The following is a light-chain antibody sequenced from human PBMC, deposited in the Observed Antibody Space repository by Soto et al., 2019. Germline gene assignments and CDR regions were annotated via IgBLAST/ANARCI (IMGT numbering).Light chain of an antibody. J-gene: IGKJ3*01. CDR2: DAF. CDR1: QXVXTY. CDR3: QQYENLPFT. Sequence: DIXMTQSPSSLSASVGDXVTLXXXASQXVXTYLNWNQNKPGKAPKLLIHDAFNLESGVPSRFSGSGSGTDFTFTITSLQPEDIATYYCQQYENLPFTFGPGTRVDLK. V-gene: IGKV1-33*01.